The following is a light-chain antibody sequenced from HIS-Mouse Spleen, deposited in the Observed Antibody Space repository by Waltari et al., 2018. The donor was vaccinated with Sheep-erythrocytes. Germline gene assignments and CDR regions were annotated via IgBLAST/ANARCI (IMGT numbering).Light chain of an antibody. CDR1: SSDVGGYNY. V-gene: IGLV2-8*01. CDR2: EVS. J-gene: IGLJ1*01. Sequence: QSALTQPPSASGSPGQSVTISCTGTSSDVGGYNYVSWYQQHPGKAPKPMIYEVSKWPSGVPDRFSGSKSGNTASLTISGLQAEDEADYYCCSYAGSYNHVFATGTKVTVL. CDR3: CSYAGSYNHV.